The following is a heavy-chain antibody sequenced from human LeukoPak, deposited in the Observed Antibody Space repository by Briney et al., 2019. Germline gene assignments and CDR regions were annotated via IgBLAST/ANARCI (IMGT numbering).Heavy chain of an antibody. CDR3: AVGPNHYYFDD. J-gene: IGHJ4*02. CDR1: GGSTSSYY. D-gene: IGHD1-14*01. Sequence: SETLSLTCTVSGGSTSSYYWSWIRQPPGKGLEWIGSVHNSGTTNYNPSLKSRVTILLDRAKNQFSLKLTSMTAADTAVYFCAVGPNHYYFDDWGQGTLVTVSS. CDR2: VHNSGTT. V-gene: IGHV4-59*01.